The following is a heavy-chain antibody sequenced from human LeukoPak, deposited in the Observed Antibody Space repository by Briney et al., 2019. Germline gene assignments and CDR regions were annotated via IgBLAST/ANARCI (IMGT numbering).Heavy chain of an antibody. Sequence: RFSCAGSAFSSSTIWRTWVRQAQGIGLKGVANINQGGTEKDYVDSVKGRFTISRDNAKNSSYLQMNSLRAEETAVYYCARVPRTFLAATLIAYMDVWGKGTTVTVSS. V-gene: IGHV3-7*01. CDR3: ARVPRTFLAATLIAYMDV. J-gene: IGHJ6*03. CDR2: INQGGTEK. CDR1: AFSSSTIW. D-gene: IGHD2-15*01.